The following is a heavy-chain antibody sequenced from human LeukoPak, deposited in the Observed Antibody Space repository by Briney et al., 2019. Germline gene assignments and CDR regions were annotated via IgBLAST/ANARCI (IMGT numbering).Heavy chain of an antibody. Sequence: ASVKVSCKASGYSFTDYYIHWVRQAPGQGLEWMGRINPDSGDTNYAQKFQGRVTMTRDTSISTAYMELSRLISDDTAAYYCARGPYCSSTSCYNWFDPWGQGTLVTVSS. CDR2: INPDSGDT. CDR3: ARGPYCSSTSCYNWFDP. J-gene: IGHJ5*02. D-gene: IGHD2-2*01. V-gene: IGHV1-2*06. CDR1: GYSFTDYY.